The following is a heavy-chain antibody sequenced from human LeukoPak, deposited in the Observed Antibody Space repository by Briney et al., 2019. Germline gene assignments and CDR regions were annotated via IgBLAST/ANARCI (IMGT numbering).Heavy chain of an antibody. J-gene: IGHJ5*02. CDR1: GFTVSTNY. CDR2: IYTDGST. V-gene: IGHV3-66*02. Sequence: GGSLRLSCAASGFTVSTNYMTWVRQAPGKGLEWVSVIYTDGSTYYADFVKGRFTISRDNSENTLFLQMNSLKIEDTAVYYCARLPSSWGQGTLVTVSS. D-gene: IGHD2-2*01. CDR3: ARLPSS.